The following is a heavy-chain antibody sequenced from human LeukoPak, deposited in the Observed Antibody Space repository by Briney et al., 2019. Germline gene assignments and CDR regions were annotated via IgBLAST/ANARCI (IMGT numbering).Heavy chain of an antibody. Sequence: SGGSLRLSCAASGFTFSSYEMNWVRQAPGKGLEWVSYISSSGSTIYYADSVKGRFTISRDNAKNSLYLQMNSLRVEDTAVYYCVRDMSRESIFDYWGQGTLVTVSS. CDR1: GFTFSSYE. CDR2: ISSSGSTI. CDR3: VRDMSRESIFDY. V-gene: IGHV3-48*03. D-gene: IGHD5-24*01. J-gene: IGHJ4*02.